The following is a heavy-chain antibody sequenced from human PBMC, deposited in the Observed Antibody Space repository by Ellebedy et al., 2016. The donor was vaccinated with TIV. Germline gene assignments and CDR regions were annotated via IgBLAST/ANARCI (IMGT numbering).Heavy chain of an antibody. Sequence: GESLKISXEASGFTFSDYYMSWIRQAPGKGLEWVSYITSSGTYTTYADSVEGRFTISRDNAKNSLFLQMNSLRAEDTAVYYCARAVAGSPDYWGQGTLVTVSS. V-gene: IGHV3-11*03. CDR1: GFTFSDYY. D-gene: IGHD6-19*01. J-gene: IGHJ4*02. CDR3: ARAVAGSPDY. CDR2: ITSSGTYT.